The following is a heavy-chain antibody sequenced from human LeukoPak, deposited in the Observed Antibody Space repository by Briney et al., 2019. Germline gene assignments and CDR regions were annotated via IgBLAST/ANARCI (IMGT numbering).Heavy chain of an antibody. CDR2: IKTYNGNT. J-gene: IGHJ5*02. Sequence: ASEKVSCKASGYSFASYGIIWVRQAPGHGLEWMGWIKTYNGNTNYAQKFQGRVTLTTDTSTRTAYMELRSLTSDDTAVYYCAREGNTWLDPWGQGALVTVSS. V-gene: IGHV1-18*01. CDR3: AREGNTWLDP. CDR1: GYSFASYG.